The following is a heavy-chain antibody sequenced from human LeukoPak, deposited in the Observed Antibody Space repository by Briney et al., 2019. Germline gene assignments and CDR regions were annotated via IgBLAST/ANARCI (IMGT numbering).Heavy chain of an antibody. D-gene: IGHD6-6*01. CDR2: IYQSGST. Sequence: SQTLSLTCTVSGGSISSGGYFWSWIRQPPRKGLEWIAYIYQSGSTYYNPTLKSRVTMSVDRSKVQFSLELTSVTAADTAVYYCARGESRQFDYWGQGTLVTVSS. CDR3: ARGESRQFDY. J-gene: IGHJ4*02. CDR1: GGSISSGGYF. V-gene: IGHV4-30-2*01.